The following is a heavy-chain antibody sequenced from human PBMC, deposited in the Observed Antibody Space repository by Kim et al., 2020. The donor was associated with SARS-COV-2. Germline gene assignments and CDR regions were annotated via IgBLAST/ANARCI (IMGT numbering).Heavy chain of an antibody. Sequence: SETLSLTCAVYGGSFSGVYWSWIRQPPGRGLEWIGEINHSGRTNYNPSLKSRVTISVDTSKNQFSLRRTSVTAADTAVYYCARRLSTTSGSGSHYCDLWGQGTLVTVSS. J-gene: IGHJ4*02. CDR3: ARRLSTTSGSGSHYCDL. D-gene: IGHD3-10*01. V-gene: IGHV4-34*01. CDR2: INHSGRT. CDR1: GGSFSGVY.